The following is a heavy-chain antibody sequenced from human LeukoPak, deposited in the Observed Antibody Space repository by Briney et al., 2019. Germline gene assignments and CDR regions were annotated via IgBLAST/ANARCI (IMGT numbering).Heavy chain of an antibody. V-gene: IGHV3-7*01. J-gene: IGHJ4*02. Sequence: GGSLRLSCAASGFSFRVYWMTWGRQAPGKRPEWVANINDDGRERYYVDSVRGRFTISRDNDKNSLYLEMNGLRADDTAVYFCVQGGHFDFWGQGVPLTVSS. CDR1: GFSFRVYW. CDR2: INDDGRER. CDR3: VQGGHFDF. D-gene: IGHD3-16*01.